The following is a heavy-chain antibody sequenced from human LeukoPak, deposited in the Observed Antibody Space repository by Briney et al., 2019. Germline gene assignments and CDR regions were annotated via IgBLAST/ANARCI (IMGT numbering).Heavy chain of an antibody. CDR1: GYSFTSYW. Sequence: GESLKISCKGSGYSFTSYWIGWVRQMPGKGLEWMGIIYPGDSDTRYSPSFQGQVTISADKSISTAYLRWSSLKASDTAMYYCARRPPPYSSSNYGMDVWGQGTTVTVSS. CDR2: IYPGDSDT. V-gene: IGHV5-51*01. D-gene: IGHD6-6*01. CDR3: ARRPPPYSSSNYGMDV. J-gene: IGHJ6*02.